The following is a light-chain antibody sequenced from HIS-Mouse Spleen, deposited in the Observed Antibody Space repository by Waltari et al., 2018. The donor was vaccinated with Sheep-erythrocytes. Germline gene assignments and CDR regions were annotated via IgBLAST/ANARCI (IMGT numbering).Light chain of an antibody. J-gene: IGLJ3*02. V-gene: IGLV2-23*01. CDR2: EGS. CDR1: GSDVGSYTL. Sequence: QSALTQPASVSGSPGQSITISCPGTGSDVGSYTLVSWYQQHPGKAPKLMIYEGSKRPSGVSNRFSGSKSGNTASLTISGLQAEDEADYYCCSYAGSSTPWVFGGGTKLTVL. CDR3: CSYAGSSTPWV.